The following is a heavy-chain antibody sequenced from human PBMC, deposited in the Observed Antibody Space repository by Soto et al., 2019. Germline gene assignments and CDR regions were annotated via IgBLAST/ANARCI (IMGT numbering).Heavy chain of an antibody. Sequence: ASVKVSCKASGYTSTNYGMHWVRQAPGQRLEWMGWINAGSGNTKYSQEFQGRITITRDTSASTVYMELSSLRSEDAAVYYCANDIILPPAAHFLYSWLQGALVTGSA. D-gene: IGHD2-2*01. CDR1: GYTSTNYG. CDR2: INAGSGNT. V-gene: IGHV1-3*01. J-gene: IGHJ4*02. CDR3: ANDIILPPAAHFLYS.